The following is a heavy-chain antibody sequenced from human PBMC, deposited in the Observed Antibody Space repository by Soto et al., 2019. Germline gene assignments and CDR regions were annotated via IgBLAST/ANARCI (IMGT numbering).Heavy chain of an antibody. J-gene: IGHJ6*03. CDR3: ARELGVLSLGGIVVVNYYYMDV. V-gene: IGHV1-18*01. CDR1: GYTFTSYG. CDR2: ISAYNGNT. Sequence: ASVKVSCKASGYTFTSYGISWVRQAPGQGLEWMGWISAYNGNTNYAQKLQGRVTMTTDTSTSTAYMELRSLRSDDTAVYYCARELGVLSLGGIVVVNYYYMDVWGKGTTVTVSS. D-gene: IGHD2-15*01.